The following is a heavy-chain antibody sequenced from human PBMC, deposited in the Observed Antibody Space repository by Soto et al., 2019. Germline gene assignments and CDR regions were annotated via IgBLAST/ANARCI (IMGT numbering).Heavy chain of an antibody. Sequence: QVQLVESGGGVVQPGRSLRLSCAASGFTFSTYGMHWVRQAPGKGLEWVAVISYDGSNKYYADSVKGRYTISRDNSKNTLYLQVNSLRAEDTAVYYCARDRGYCNGGSCYSADYWGQGTLATVSS. D-gene: IGHD2-15*01. V-gene: IGHV3-30*03. CDR3: ARDRGYCNGGSCYSADY. CDR1: GFTFSTYG. J-gene: IGHJ4*02. CDR2: ISYDGSNK.